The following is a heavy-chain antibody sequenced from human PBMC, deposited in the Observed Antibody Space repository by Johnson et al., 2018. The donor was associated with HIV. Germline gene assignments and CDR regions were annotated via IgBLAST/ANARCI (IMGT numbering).Heavy chain of an antibody. CDR1: GFTFSSYA. Sequence: VQLVESGGGLVQPGGSLRLSCAASGFTFSSYALTWVRQAPGKGLEWVATIKLDGSDKYYLDSVKGRFTISRDNGRNSLYLQMNSLRAEDTALYYCAKAPDYYDSSPYAFDIWGQGTMVTVSS. D-gene: IGHD3-22*01. V-gene: IGHV3-7*03. J-gene: IGHJ3*02. CDR2: IKLDGSDK. CDR3: AKAPDYYDSSPYAFDI.